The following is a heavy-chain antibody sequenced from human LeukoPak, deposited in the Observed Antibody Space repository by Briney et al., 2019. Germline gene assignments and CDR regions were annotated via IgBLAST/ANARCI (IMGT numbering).Heavy chain of an antibody. Sequence: GGSLRLSCAASGFTFSSYAMSWVRQAPGKGLEWVSAISGSGGSTYYADSVKGRFTISRDNSKNTLYLQMNSLRAEDTAVYYXXXXXXXQLWLQYYFDYWGQGTLVTVSS. CDR1: GFTFSSYA. V-gene: IGHV3-23*01. CDR2: ISGSGGST. J-gene: IGHJ4*02. CDR3: XXXXXXQLWLQYYFDY. D-gene: IGHD5-18*01.